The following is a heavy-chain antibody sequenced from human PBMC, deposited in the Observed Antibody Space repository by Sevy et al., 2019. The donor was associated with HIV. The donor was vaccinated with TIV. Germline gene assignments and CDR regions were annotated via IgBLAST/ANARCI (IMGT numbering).Heavy chain of an antibody. Sequence: SETLSLTCTVSGGSISSSSYYWGWIRQPPGKGLEWIGSIYYSGSTYYNPSLKSRVTISVDTSKNQFSLKLSSVTAAETAVYYCASGARTYYYDSSGYPKGYYFDYWGQGTLVTVSS. D-gene: IGHD3-22*01. J-gene: IGHJ4*02. CDR3: ASGARTYYYDSSGYPKGYYFDY. V-gene: IGHV4-39*01. CDR1: GGSISSSSYY. CDR2: IYYSGST.